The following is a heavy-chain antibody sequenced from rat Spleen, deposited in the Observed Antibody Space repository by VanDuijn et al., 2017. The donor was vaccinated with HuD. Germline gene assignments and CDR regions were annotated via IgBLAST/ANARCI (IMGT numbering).Heavy chain of an antibody. V-gene: IGHV5S23*01. D-gene: IGHD1-9*01. CDR2: IRSRGGST. CDR1: GFTFSNFD. J-gene: IGHJ2*01. CDR3: ARDRTYYGYTLDY. Sequence: AVSGFTFSNFDMAWVRQAPTKGLEWVASIRSRGGSTYYRDSVKGRFTVSRDNAKSTLYLQMDSLRSEDTATYYCARDRTYYGYTLDYWGQGVMVTVSS.